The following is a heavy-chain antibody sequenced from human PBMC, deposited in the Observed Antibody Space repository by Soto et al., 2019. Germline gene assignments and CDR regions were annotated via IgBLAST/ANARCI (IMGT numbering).Heavy chain of an antibody. D-gene: IGHD3-22*01. CDR1: GGSFSGYY. V-gene: IGHV4-34*01. CDR2: INHSGST. Sequence: SETLSLTCAVYGGSFSGYYWSWIRQPPGEGLEWIGEINHSGSTNYNPSLKSRVTISVDTSKNQFSLKLGSVTAADTAVYYCARGSTMIVVGGIGDRDYFDYWGQGTLVTVSS. CDR3: ARGSTMIVVGGIGDRDYFDY. J-gene: IGHJ4*02.